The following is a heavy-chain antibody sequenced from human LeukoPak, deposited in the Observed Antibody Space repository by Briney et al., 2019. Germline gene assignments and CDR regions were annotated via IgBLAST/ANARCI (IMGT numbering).Heavy chain of an antibody. CDR2: IYYSGST. CDR1: GGSISSYY. Sequence: PSETLSLTCTVSGGSISSYYWSWIRQPPGKGLEWIGYIYYSGSTNYNPSLKSRVTISVDTSKNQFSLKLISVTAADTAVYYCARQRYYDSSGYPYYFDYWGQGTLVTVSS. D-gene: IGHD3-22*01. CDR3: ARQRYYDSSGYPYYFDY. J-gene: IGHJ4*02. V-gene: IGHV4-59*08.